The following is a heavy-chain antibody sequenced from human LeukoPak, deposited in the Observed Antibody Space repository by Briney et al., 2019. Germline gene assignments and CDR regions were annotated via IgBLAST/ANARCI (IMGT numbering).Heavy chain of an antibody. V-gene: IGHV1-69*06. CDR2: IIPIFGTA. Sequence: SVKVSCKASGGTFSSYAISWVRQAPGQGLEWMGGIIPIFGTANYAQKFQGRVTITADTSTSTAYMELRSLRSDDTAVYYCARGMVRGVNDWFDPWGQGTLVTVSS. D-gene: IGHD3-10*01. J-gene: IGHJ5*02. CDR1: GGTFSSYA. CDR3: ARGMVRGVNDWFDP.